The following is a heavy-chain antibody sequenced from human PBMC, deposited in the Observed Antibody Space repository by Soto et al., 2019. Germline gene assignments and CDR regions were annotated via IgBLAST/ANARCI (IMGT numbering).Heavy chain of an antibody. D-gene: IGHD3-3*01. V-gene: IGHV3-21*01. CDR3: TRYVLRDSSARGWFVP. J-gene: IGHJ5*02. CDR1: GFTFRSFT. CDR2: ISSNSAYI. Sequence: GGSLRLSCAASGFTFRSFTMNWVRQAPGKGLEWVSTISSNSAYIYYTDALRGRFTISRDNAKNSLHLQMNSLRAEDTAVYYCTRYVLRDSSARGWFVPWGPGILVTVSA.